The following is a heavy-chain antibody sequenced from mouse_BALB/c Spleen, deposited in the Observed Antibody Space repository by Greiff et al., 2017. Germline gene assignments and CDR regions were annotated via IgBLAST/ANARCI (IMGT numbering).Heavy chain of an antibody. CDR2: ISDGGSYT. V-gene: IGHV5-4*02. J-gene: IGHJ3*01. D-gene: IGHD2-10*01. CDR1: GFTFSDYY. Sequence: EVKLVESGGGLVKPGGSLKLSCAASGFTFSDYYMYWVRQTPEKRLEWVATISDGGSYTYYPDSVKGRFTISRDNAKNNLYLQMSSLKSEDTAMYYCARAYYGNWFAYWGQGTLVTVSA. CDR3: ARAYYGNWFAY.